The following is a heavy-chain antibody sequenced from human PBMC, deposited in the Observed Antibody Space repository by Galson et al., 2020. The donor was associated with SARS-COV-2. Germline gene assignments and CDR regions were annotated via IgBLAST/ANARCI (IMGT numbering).Heavy chain of an antibody. CDR1: GGTFSSYA. V-gene: IGHV1-69*13. D-gene: IGHD1-1*01. Sequence: SVKVSCKASGGTFSSYAISWVRQAPGQGLEWMGGIIPIFGTEKYAQTFQGRVTITADELTSTAYMEMSSLRSEDTAVYYCARGGWNNADYYSYMDVWGKGTTVTVSS. CDR3: ARGGWNNADYYSYMDV. J-gene: IGHJ6*03. CDR2: IIPIFGTE.